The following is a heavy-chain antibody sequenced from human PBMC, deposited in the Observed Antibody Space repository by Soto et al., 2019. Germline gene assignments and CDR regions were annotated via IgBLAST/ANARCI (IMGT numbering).Heavy chain of an antibody. J-gene: IGHJ4*02. Sequence: SETLSLTFIVSGESISSSSYYWGWIRQPPGKGLEWIGSIYYSGRTYYNPSLKSRVTISIDTSKNQFSLKRSSVTATDTAVYYCARQRTTVVTQAYFDHWGQGALVTVSS. CDR3: ARQRTTVVTQAYFDH. V-gene: IGHV4-39*01. CDR2: IYYSGRT. CDR1: GESISSSSYY. D-gene: IGHD2-21*02.